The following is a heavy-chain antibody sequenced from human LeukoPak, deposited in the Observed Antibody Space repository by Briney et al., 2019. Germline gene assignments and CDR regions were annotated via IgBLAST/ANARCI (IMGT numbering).Heavy chain of an antibody. CDR1: GFTFSSYA. J-gene: IGHJ4*02. Sequence: AGRSLRLSCAASGFTFSSYAMHWVRQAPGKGLEWVAVISYDGSNKYYADSVKGRFTISRDNAKNSLYLQMNSLRAEDTAVYYCARDLPGWYETLGSWGQGTLVTVSS. CDR3: ARDLPGWYETLGS. V-gene: IGHV3-30-3*01. D-gene: IGHD6-19*01. CDR2: ISYDGSNK.